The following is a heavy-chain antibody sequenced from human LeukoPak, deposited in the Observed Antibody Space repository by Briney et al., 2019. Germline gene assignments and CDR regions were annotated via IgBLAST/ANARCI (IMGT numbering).Heavy chain of an antibody. CDR3: ARGLCKSCGHTLGL. V-gene: IGHV3-74*03. CDR1: GFTFSNYW. CDR2: INSDGSST. Sequence: GGSLRLSCAASGFTFSNYWMLWVRQVPGKGLVWVSRINSDGSSTEHADSVKGRFTISRDNAKNTLYLQMDSLRAEDTAVYHCARGLCKSCGHTLGLWGQGNLVTVSS. D-gene: IGHD2-21*01. J-gene: IGHJ4*02.